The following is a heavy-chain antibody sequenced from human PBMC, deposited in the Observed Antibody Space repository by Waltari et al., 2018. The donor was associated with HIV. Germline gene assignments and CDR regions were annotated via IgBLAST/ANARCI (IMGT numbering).Heavy chain of an antibody. CDR1: GFTLSRYA. V-gene: IGHV3-30*03. CDR3: ARDSYGSGSYGLIDN. D-gene: IGHD3-10*01. J-gene: IGHJ4*02. Sequence: QVRLVESGGGVVQPGGSLRLPCDAPGFTLSRYALHWVRQAPGKGLEWVAIISFDGSKKAYGDSVKGRFTISRDNSKNTLYLQMSSLRTEDTAVYYCARDSYGSGSYGLIDNWGQGTLVTVSS. CDR2: ISFDGSKK.